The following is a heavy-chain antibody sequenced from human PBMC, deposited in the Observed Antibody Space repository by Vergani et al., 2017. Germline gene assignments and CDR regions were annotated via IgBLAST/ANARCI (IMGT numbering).Heavy chain of an antibody. V-gene: IGHV3-23*01. J-gene: IGHJ3*02. CDR3: AKALSSTVAFDI. CDR2: ISGSGGST. CDR1: GFTFSSYA. D-gene: IGHD2-2*01. Sequence: EVQLLESGGGLVQPGGSLRLSCAASGFTFSSYAMSWVRQAPGKGREWVSAISGSGGSTYDADSVKCRFTIYRYTSKNTLYLQMNSLRAEDTAVYYCAKALSSTVAFDIWGQGTMVTVSA.